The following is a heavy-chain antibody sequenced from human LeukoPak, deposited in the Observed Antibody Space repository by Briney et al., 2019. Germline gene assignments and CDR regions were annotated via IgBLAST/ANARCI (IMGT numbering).Heavy chain of an antibody. CDR3: ARRDIVVVPAAFDAFDI. V-gene: IGHV4-34*01. CDR1: GGSFSGYY. D-gene: IGHD2-2*01. J-gene: IGHJ3*02. CDR2: INHSGST. Sequence: NPSETLSLTCAVYGGSFSGYYWSWICQPPGKGLEWIGEINHSGSTNYNPSLKSRVTISVDTSKNQFSLKLSSVTAADTAVYYCARRDIVVVPAAFDAFDIWGQGTMVTVSS.